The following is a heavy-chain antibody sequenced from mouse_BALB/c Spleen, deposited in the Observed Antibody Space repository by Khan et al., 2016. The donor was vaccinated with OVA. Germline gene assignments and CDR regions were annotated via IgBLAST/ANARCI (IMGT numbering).Heavy chain of an antibody. Sequence: EVKLLESGPGLVKPSQSLSLTCTVTGYSITSDYAWNWIRQFPGNKLEWMGYISYSGNTKYNPSLKMRISITRDTSKNQFFLQLNFVTIEDTATYYCARIQGGDFDYWGQGTTLTVSS. J-gene: IGHJ2*01. CDR1: GYSITSDYA. CDR2: ISYSGNT. D-gene: IGHD3-2*02. CDR3: ARIQGGDFDY. V-gene: IGHV3-2*02.